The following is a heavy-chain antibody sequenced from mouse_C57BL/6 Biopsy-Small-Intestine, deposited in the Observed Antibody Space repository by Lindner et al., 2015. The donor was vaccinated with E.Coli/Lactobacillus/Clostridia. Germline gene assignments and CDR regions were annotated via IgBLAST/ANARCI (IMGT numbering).Heavy chain of an antibody. CDR3: ARFNYDYDGAY. D-gene: IGHD2-4*01. CDR2: IYPGSGST. CDR1: GYTFTRYW. J-gene: IGHJ3*01. Sequence: QLQESGAELVKPGASVKMSCKASGYTFTRYWITWVKQRPGQGLEWIGDIYPGSGSTNYNEKFKNKATLTVDTSSSTAYMQLSSLTSEDSAVYYCARFNYDYDGAYWGQGTLVTVSA. V-gene: IGHV1-55*01.